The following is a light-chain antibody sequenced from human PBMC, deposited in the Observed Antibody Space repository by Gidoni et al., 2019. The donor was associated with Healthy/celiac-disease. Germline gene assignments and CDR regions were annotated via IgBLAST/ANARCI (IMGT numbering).Light chain of an antibody. J-gene: IGKJ1*01. CDR1: QSVSSN. CDR3: QQYNNWPRT. CDR2: GAS. V-gene: IGKV3-15*01. Sequence: EIVMTQSPATLSVSPGERATLSCRASQSVSSNLAWYQQKPGQAPRLLIYGASTRATGIPARFSGSGSGTEFTLTISSLQSEDFAVYYCQQYNNWPRTFXQXDQGXNQT.